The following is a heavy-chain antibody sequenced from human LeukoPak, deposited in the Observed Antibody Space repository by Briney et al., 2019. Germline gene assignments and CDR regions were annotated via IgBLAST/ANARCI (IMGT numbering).Heavy chain of an antibody. CDR1: GYTFTGYY. CDR3: ARLTYYDFWSGYNYAFDI. CDR2: INPNSGGT. V-gene: IGHV1-2*02. D-gene: IGHD3-3*01. J-gene: IGHJ3*02. Sequence: GASVKVSCKASGYTFTGYYMHWVRQAPGQGLEWMGWINPNSGGTNYAQKFQGRVSMTRDTSINTAYMQLSRLRSDDTAVYYCARLTYYDFWSGYNYAFDIWGQGTMVTVSS.